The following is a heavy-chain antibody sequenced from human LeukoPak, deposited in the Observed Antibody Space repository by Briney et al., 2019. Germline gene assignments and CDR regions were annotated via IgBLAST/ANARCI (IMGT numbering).Heavy chain of an antibody. CDR1: GGSISSSNW. CDR3: ASTYYDILTGSEDYYFDY. CDR2: IYHSGST. D-gene: IGHD3-9*01. Sequence: ASETLSLTCAVSGGSISSSNWWSWVRQPPGKGLEWIGEIYHSGSTNYNPSLKSRVTISVDTSKNQFSLKLSSVTAADTAVYYCASTYYDILTGSEDYYFDYWGQGTLVTVSS. J-gene: IGHJ4*02. V-gene: IGHV4-4*02.